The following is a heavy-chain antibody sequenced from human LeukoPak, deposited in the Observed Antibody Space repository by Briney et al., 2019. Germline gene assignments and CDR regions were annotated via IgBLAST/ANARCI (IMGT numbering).Heavy chain of an antibody. J-gene: IGHJ6*03. Sequence: SVKVSCKASGGTFSSYAISWVRQAPGQGLEWMGGIIPIFGTANYAQKFQGRVTITTDESTSTAYMELSSLRSEDTAVYYCARGDYSNHDPSYYYYYMDVWGKGTTVTVSS. D-gene: IGHD4-11*01. CDR2: IIPIFGTA. CDR3: ARGDYSNHDPSYYYYYMDV. CDR1: GGTFSSYA. V-gene: IGHV1-69*05.